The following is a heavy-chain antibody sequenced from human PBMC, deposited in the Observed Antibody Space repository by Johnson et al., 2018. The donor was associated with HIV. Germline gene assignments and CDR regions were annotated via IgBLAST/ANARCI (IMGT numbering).Heavy chain of an antibody. CDR2: ISYDGSNR. D-gene: IGHD5-18*01. CDR3: ASRSYGYVRHAFDI. Sequence: QMQLVESGGGVVQPGRSLRLSCAASGFTFSSYTMHWVRQAPGKGLEWVAVISYDGSNRYYADSVKGRFTISRDNSKNTLFLQMNSLRVEDTAVYYCASRSYGYVRHAFDIWGQGTMVTVSS. J-gene: IGHJ3*02. CDR1: GFTFSSYT. V-gene: IGHV3-30*04.